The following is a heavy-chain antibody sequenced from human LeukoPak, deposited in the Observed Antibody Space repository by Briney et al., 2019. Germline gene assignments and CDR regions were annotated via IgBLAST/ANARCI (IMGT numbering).Heavy chain of an antibody. CDR1: GFTFSSYE. Sequence: GGSLRLSCAASGFTFSSYEMNWVRQAPGKGLEWVSYISSSGSTIKYADSVRGRFTISRDNAKNSLYLQMNSLRAEDTGVYYCARDAGMPVAGPDYCDYWGQGTLVTVSS. CDR2: ISSSGSTI. J-gene: IGHJ4*02. D-gene: IGHD6-19*01. V-gene: IGHV3-48*03. CDR3: ARDAGMPVAGPDYCDY.